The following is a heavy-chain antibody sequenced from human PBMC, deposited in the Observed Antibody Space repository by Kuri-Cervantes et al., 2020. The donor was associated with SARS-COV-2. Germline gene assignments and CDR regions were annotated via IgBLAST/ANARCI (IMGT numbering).Heavy chain of an antibody. Sequence: GESRKISCAASGFTFSSYAMHWVRQAPGKGLEWVAVISYDGSNKYYADSVKGRFTISRDNSKNTLYLQMNSLRAEDTAVYYCATGLSSGWYYANSGHYFDYWGQGTLVTVSS. CDR2: ISYDGSNK. D-gene: IGHD6-19*01. CDR3: ATGLSSGWYYANSGHYFDY. J-gene: IGHJ4*02. CDR1: GFTFSSYA. V-gene: IGHV3-30-3*01.